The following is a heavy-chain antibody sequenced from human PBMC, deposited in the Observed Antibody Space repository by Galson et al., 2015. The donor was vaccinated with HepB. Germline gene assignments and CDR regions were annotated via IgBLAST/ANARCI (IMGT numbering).Heavy chain of an antibody. CDR1: GYTFTGYY. CDR2: INPNSGGT. V-gene: IGHV1-2*02. D-gene: IGHD2-2*02. Sequence: SVKVSCKASGYTFTGYYMHWVRQAPGQGLEWMGWINPNSGGTNYAQKFQGRVTMTRDTSISTAYMELSRLRSDDTAVYYCARGEDIVVVPAAIPVDYWGQGTLVTVSS. J-gene: IGHJ4*02. CDR3: ARGEDIVVVPAAIPVDY.